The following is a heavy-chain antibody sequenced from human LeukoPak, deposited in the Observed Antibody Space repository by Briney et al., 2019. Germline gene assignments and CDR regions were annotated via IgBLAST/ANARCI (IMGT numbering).Heavy chain of an antibody. V-gene: IGHV2-70*11. D-gene: IGHD5-18*01. J-gene: IGHJ5*02. Sequence: SGPTLVKPTPTLTLTCTFSGFSLGTRGMCVSWIRQPPGKALEWLARIALDDDKYYSTSLKTSLTISKDTSKNQVVLTMTNMDPVDTATYYCARIPPYSYGGFDPWGQGTLVTVSS. CDR3: ARIPPYSYGGFDP. CDR1: GFSLGTRGMC. CDR2: IALDDDK.